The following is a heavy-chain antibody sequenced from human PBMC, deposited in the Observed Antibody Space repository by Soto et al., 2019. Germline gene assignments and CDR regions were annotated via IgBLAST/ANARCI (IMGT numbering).Heavy chain of an antibody. CDR2: ISYDGSNK. J-gene: IGHJ4*02. CDR1: GFTFSSYG. Sequence: GGSLRLSCAASGFTFSSYGMHWVRQGPGKGLEWVAVISYDGSNKYYADSVKGRFTISRDNSKNTLYLQMNSLRAEDTAVYYCAKDKLAATHYFDYWGQGTLVTVSS. D-gene: IGHD2-15*01. CDR3: AKDKLAATHYFDY. V-gene: IGHV3-30*18.